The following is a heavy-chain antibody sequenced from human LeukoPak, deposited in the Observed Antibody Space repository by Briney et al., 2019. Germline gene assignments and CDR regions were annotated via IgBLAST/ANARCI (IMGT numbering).Heavy chain of an antibody. D-gene: IGHD1-1*01. CDR2: IFDGGNT. Sequence: SETLSLTCTVSGGSITSNFWSWIRQPPGKGLEWIGYIFDGGNTRYNPSLSSRATISRDASKNQFSLRLSSVTAADTAVYYCARAMPNWNPPDYWGQGTLVTISS. CDR1: GGSITSNF. CDR3: ARAMPNWNPPDY. V-gene: IGHV4-59*08. J-gene: IGHJ4*02.